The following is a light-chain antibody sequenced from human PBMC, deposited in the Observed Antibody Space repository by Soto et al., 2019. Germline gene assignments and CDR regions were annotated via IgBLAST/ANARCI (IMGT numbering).Light chain of an antibody. CDR1: HSVSSNY. CDR3: QQRSNWPIT. V-gene: IGKV3-11*01. CDR2: DAS. Sequence: IVLTQSPVSLSLSPGEIATLSCSSIHSVSSNYLAWYQQKPGQAPRLLIYDASNRATGIPARFSGSGSGTDFTLTISSLEPEDFAVYYCQQRSNWPITFGQGTRLEIK. J-gene: IGKJ5*01.